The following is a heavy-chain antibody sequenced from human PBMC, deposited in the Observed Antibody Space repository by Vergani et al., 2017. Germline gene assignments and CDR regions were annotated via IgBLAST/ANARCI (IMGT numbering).Heavy chain of an antibody. CDR3: AKDHYDFWSGYPNLSPFDL. J-gene: IGHJ2*01. D-gene: IGHD3-3*01. Sequence: EVQLVESGGGLVQPGRSLRLSCAASGFTFDDYAMHLVRQAPGKGLELVSGISWNSGSIGYADSVKGRFTISRDNAKNSLYLQMNSLRAEDTALYYCAKDHYDFWSGYPNLSPFDLWGRGTLVTVSS. V-gene: IGHV3-9*01. CDR1: GFTFDDYA. CDR2: ISWNSGSI.